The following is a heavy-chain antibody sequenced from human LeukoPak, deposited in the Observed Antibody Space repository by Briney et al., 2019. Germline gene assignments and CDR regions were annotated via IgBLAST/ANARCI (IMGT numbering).Heavy chain of an antibody. Sequence: SETLSLTCTVSGGSISSYYWSWIRQPPGKGLEWIGYIYYSGSTNYNPSLKSRVTISVDTSKNQFSLKLNSVTAADTAVYYCARESYYDSSGYSHDAFDIWGQGTMVTVSS. V-gene: IGHV4-59*12. CDR1: GGSISSYY. J-gene: IGHJ3*02. CDR2: IYYSGST. D-gene: IGHD3-22*01. CDR3: ARESYYDSSGYSHDAFDI.